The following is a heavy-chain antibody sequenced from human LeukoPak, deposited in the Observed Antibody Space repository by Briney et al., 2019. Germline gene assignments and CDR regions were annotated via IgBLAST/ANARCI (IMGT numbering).Heavy chain of an antibody. Sequence: SETLSLTCTVSGYSISSGYYWGWIRPPPGKGLEWIGLIYHSGITDYNPSLKSRVTISVDTSKNQFSLKLSSVTAAYTAVYYCARAALGGSSHTLYYMDVWGKGTTVTVSS. D-gene: IGHD6-13*01. J-gene: IGHJ6*03. CDR1: GYSISSGYY. CDR2: IYHSGIT. V-gene: IGHV4-38-2*02. CDR3: ARAALGGSSHTLYYMDV.